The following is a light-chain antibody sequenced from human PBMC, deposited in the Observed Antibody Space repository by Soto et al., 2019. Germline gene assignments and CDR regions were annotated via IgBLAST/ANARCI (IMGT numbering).Light chain of an antibody. CDR2: AAS. V-gene: IGKV1-17*01. Sequence: DIPMTQFPSSLSASLGDRVTITCRACQGIRNDLGWYQQKPGKAPKRLIYAASSLLSGDPSRFSGSRSWTEFTLAISSLQPEDSATCYCLQHSTYPWTFGQGTKVEIK. CDR3: LQHSTYPWT. CDR1: QGIRND. J-gene: IGKJ1*01.